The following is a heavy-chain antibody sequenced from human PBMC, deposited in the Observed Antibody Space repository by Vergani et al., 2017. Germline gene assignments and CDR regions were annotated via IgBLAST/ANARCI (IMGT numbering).Heavy chain of an antibody. J-gene: IGHJ6*02. Sequence: QVQLVQSGAEVKKPGSSVKVSCKASGATFRSNTISWVRQVPGQGLEWMGRIIPVLGKTKYPQDFQGRLTITADTSTSTAYMELTSLRSQDTAVYYCARDPRGYGGDPEDYYYGMDVWGQGTTVTVSS. CDR3: ARDPRGYGGDPEDYYYGMDV. CDR1: GATFRSNT. D-gene: IGHD2-21*02. CDR2: IIPVLGKT. V-gene: IGHV1-69*08.